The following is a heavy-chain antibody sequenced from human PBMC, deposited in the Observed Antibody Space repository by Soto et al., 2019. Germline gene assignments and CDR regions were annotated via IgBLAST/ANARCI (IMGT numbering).Heavy chain of an antibody. J-gene: IGHJ5*02. D-gene: IGHD3-10*01. Sequence: SETLSLTCTVSGGSISSCYWGWVRQSPGKGLEWIGTIYSNDNTHYNPSLLSRVTISVDTSKNEFSLRLNSVTAADTAVYYCARRRRYGSGSYYWFNYLDPWGQGTPVTVSS. V-gene: IGHV4-4*08. CDR3: ARRRRYGSGSYYWFNYLDP. CDR1: GGSISSCY. CDR2: IYSNDNT.